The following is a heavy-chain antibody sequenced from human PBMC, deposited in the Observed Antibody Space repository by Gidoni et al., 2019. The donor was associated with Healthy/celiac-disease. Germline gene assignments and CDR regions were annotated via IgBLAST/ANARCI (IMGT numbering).Heavy chain of an antibody. D-gene: IGHD2-2*03. CDR3: AKVNLGFRAPFDY. CDR1: GFTFSSYS. CDR2: ISGSGGST. J-gene: IGHJ4*02. Sequence: EVQLVESGGGLVQPGGSLRLSCAASGFTFSSYSMSWVRQAPGKGLGWVSAISGSGGSTYYADSVKGRFTISRDNSKNTLYLQMNSLRAEDTAVYYCAKVNLGFRAPFDYWGQGTLVTVSS. V-gene: IGHV3-23*04.